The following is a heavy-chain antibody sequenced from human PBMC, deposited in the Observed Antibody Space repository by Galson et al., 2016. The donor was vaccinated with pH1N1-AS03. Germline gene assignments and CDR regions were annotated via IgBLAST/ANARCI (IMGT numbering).Heavy chain of an antibody. J-gene: IGHJ4*02. Sequence: LRLSCAASGFTFTSHVMSWVRQAPGMGLEWVSSISNHGAATYYADSVKGRFTISRDNSKNTLFLLMNSLRAEDTAVYYCARDEGVAVAPRAFDSWGQGTLVTVSS. D-gene: IGHD6-19*01. V-gene: IGHV3-23*01. CDR3: ARDEGVAVAPRAFDS. CDR1: GFTFTSHV. CDR2: ISNHGAAT.